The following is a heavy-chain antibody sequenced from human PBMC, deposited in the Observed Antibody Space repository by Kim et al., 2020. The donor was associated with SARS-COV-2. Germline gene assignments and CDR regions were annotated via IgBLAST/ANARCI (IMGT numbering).Heavy chain of an antibody. V-gene: IGHV5-10-1*01. CDR3: ARSDCSSTSCYGY. J-gene: IGHJ4*02. D-gene: IGHD2-2*01. Sequence: YSPSFQGHVTISADKSISTAYLQWSSLKASDTAMYYCARSDCSSTSCYGYWGQGTLVTVSS.